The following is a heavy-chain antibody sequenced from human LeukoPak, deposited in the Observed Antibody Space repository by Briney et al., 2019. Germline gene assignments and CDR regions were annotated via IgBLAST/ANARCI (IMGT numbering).Heavy chain of an antibody. Sequence: GGSLRLSCAASGFTFSSYEMSWVRQAPGKGLEWIAYISSSGTSKHYADSVKARFTISRDNAKNLLSLQMSSLRAEHTAVYLCTRVITSGYGPGAFDIWGQGTMVTVSS. CDR2: ISSSGTSK. CDR1: GFTFSSYE. J-gene: IGHJ3*02. D-gene: IGHD3-22*01. CDR3: TRVITSGYGPGAFDI. V-gene: IGHV3-48*03.